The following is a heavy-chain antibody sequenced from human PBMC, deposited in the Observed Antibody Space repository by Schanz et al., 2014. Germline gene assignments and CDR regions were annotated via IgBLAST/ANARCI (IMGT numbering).Heavy chain of an antibody. V-gene: IGHV3-66*01. Sequence: EVQLVESGGGLVQPGGSLRISCAASGFTVSTNFLSWVRQAPGKGLEWVSLIYSGGSTYYADSVKGRFTISRDISRNTLYLEMNSLRAEDTAVYYCARDRWDWNNAFDIWGQGTMVTVSS. J-gene: IGHJ3*02. CDR3: ARDRWDWNNAFDI. CDR1: GFTVSTNF. CDR2: IYSGGST. D-gene: IGHD1-1*01.